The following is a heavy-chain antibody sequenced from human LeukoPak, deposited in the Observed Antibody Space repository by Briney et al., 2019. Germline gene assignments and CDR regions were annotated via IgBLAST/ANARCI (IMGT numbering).Heavy chain of an antibody. Sequence: SETLSLTCAVYGGSFSGYYWSWIRQPPGKGLEWIGEINHSGSTNYNPSLKSRVTISVDTSKNQFSLKLSSVTAADTAVYYCARSWVGDYYYYYYMDAWGKGTTDTVSS. CDR3: ARSWVGDYYYYYYMDA. CDR1: GGSFSGYY. D-gene: IGHD2-21*02. CDR2: INHSGST. V-gene: IGHV4-34*01. J-gene: IGHJ6*03.